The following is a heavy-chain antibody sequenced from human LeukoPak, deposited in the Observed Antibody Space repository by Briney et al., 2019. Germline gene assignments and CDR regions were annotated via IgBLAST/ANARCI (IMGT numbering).Heavy chain of an antibody. Sequence: GGSLRLSCAASGFTFSSYWMHWVRQAPGKGLVWVSRINSDGSTTTYADSVKGRFTISRDNAKNTLYLQMNSLRAEYTAVYYCARDLLKGEEYGMDVWGQGTTVTVSS. D-gene: IGHD2-15*01. CDR3: ARDLLKGEEYGMDV. CDR2: INSDGSTT. CDR1: GFTFSSYW. J-gene: IGHJ6*02. V-gene: IGHV3-74*01.